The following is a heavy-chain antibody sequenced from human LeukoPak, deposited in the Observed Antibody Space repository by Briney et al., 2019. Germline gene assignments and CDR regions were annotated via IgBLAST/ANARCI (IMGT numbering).Heavy chain of an antibody. CDR1: GFTFSSYA. CDR2: ISSNGGST. J-gene: IGHJ4*02. D-gene: IGHD6-19*01. CDR3: VKDGDSSGWSHAGVH. Sequence: GGSLRLSCSASGFTFSSYAMHWVRQAPGKGLEYVSAISSNGGSTYYADSVKGRFTISRDNSKNTLYLQMSSLRAEDTAVYYCVKDGDSSGWSHAGVHWGQGTLVTVSS. V-gene: IGHV3-64D*06.